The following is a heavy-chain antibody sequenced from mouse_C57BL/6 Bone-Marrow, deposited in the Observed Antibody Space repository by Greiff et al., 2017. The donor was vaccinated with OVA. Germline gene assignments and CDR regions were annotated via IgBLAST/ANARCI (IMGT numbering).Heavy chain of an antibody. CDR1: GFSLTSYG. D-gene: IGHD1-1*01. CDR2: IWSGGST. J-gene: IGHJ4*01. Sequence: VQLQESGPGLVQPSQSLSITCTVSGFSLTSYGVHWVRQSPGKGLEWLGVIWSGGSTDYNAAFISRLSISKDNSKSQVFFKMNSLQADDTAIYYCARGPIITTVVATPYAMDYWGQGTSVTVSS. CDR3: ARGPIITTVVATPYAMDY. V-gene: IGHV2-2*01.